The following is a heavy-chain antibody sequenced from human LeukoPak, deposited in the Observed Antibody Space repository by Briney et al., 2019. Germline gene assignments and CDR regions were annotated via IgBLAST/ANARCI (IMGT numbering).Heavy chain of an antibody. D-gene: IGHD1-26*01. J-gene: IGHJ6*03. CDR1: GFTFSSYA. CDR2: ISGSGGST. V-gene: IGHV3-23*01. Sequence: GGSLRLSCAASGFTFSSYAMSWVRQAPGKGLEWVSAISGSGGSTYYADSVKGRFTISRDNSKNTLYLQMNSLRAEDTAVYYCAKAGPTIRLYYYYMDVWGKGTTVTVSS. CDR3: AKAGPTIRLYYYYMDV.